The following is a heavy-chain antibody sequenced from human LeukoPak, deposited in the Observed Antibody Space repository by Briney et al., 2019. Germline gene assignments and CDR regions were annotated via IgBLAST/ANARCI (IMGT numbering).Heavy chain of an antibody. V-gene: IGHV4-59*01. D-gene: IGHD3-10*01. CDR3: ARVSGLWFGELSIDY. Sequence: SETLSLTCTVSGGSISSYYWSWIRQPPGKGLEWVGYIYYSGSTNYNPSLKSRVTISVYTSKNQFSLKLSSVTAADTAVYYCARVSGLWFGELSIDYWGQGTLVTVSS. CDR1: GGSISSYY. CDR2: IYYSGST. J-gene: IGHJ4*02.